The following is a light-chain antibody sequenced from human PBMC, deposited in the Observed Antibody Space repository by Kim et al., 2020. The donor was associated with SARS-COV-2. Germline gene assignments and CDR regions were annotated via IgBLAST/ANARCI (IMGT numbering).Light chain of an antibody. CDR3: QQYDDLPIT. J-gene: IGKJ5*01. CDR2: DAS. CDR1: QDITDY. Sequence: SLRNRVTITCQASQDITDYLNWYQQKPGKAPKLLIYDASRLETGVPSRFSGSGSGTHFTFAISSLQPEDIATYYCQQYDDLPITFGPGTRLEIK. V-gene: IGKV1-33*01.